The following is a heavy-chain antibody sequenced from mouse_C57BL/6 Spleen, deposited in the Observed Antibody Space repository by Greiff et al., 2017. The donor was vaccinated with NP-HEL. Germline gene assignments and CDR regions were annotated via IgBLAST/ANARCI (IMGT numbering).Heavy chain of an antibody. J-gene: IGHJ3*01. V-gene: IGHV5-4*01. Sequence: VQLKESGGGLVKPGGSLKLSCAASGFTFSSYAMSWVRQTPEKRLEWVATISDGGSYTYYPDNVKGRFTISRDNAKNNLYLQMSHLKSEDTAMYYCARGDYYYGFAYWGQGTLVTVSA. D-gene: IGHD1-1*01. CDR3: ARGDYYYGFAY. CDR1: GFTFSSYA. CDR2: ISDGGSYT.